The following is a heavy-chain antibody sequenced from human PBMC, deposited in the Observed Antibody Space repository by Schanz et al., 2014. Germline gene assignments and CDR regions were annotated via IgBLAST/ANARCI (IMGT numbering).Heavy chain of an antibody. J-gene: IGHJ4*02. CDR2: IHPNTGGT. D-gene: IGHD6-19*01. CDR1: GYTFTAYF. CDR3: ARWLVRYFDS. Sequence: QVQLVQSGAEVRKPGASVRVSCKASGYTFTAYFIHWVRQAPGQGLEWMGRIHPNTGGTDFAQKFQGGVTMTRDTSFSTAYMDLNRLTSDYAALYYCARWLVRYFDSWGQGTLVTVSS. V-gene: IGHV1-2*06.